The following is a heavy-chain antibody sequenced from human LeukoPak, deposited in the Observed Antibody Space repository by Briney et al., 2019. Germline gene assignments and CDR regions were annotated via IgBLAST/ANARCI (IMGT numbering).Heavy chain of an antibody. V-gene: IGHV4-34*01. CDR1: GGSFSGYY. J-gene: IGHJ6*03. Sequence: SETLSLTCAVYGGSFSGYYWSWIRQPPGKGLEWIGEINHSGSTNYNPSLKSRVTTSVDTSKNQFSLKLSSVTAADTAVYYCARGPRITMIVVVRRYCMDVWGKGTTVTVSS. CDR2: INHSGST. D-gene: IGHD3-22*01. CDR3: ARGPRITMIVVVRRYCMDV.